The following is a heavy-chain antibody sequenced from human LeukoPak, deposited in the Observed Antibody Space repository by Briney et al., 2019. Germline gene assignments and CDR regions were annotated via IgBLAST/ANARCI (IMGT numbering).Heavy chain of an antibody. J-gene: IGHJ3*02. CDR3: ARGRGYRGAFDI. Sequence: PSETLSLTCAVYGGSFSGYYWSWIRQPPGKGLEWIGEINHSGSTNYNPSLKSRVTISVDTSKNQFSLKLSSVTAADTAVYYCARGRGYRGAFDIWGQGTMVTVSS. V-gene: IGHV4-34*01. CDR1: GGSFSGYY. CDR2: INHSGST. D-gene: IGHD1-1*01.